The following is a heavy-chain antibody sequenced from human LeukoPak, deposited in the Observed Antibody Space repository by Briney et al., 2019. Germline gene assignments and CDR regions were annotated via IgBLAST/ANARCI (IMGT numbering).Heavy chain of an antibody. D-gene: IGHD4-17*01. CDR1: GGSISSSNW. Sequence: PSETLSLTCAVSGGSISSSNWWSWVRQPPGKGLEWIGEIYHSGSTNYNPSLKSRVTISVDKSKNQFSLKLSSVTAADTAVYYCARVVTVTTGLFDYWGQGTLVTVSS. J-gene: IGHJ4*02. CDR3: ARVVTVTTGLFDY. V-gene: IGHV4-4*02. CDR2: IYHSGST.